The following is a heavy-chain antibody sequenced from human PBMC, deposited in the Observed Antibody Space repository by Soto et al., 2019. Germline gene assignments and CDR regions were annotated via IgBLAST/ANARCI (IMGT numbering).Heavy chain of an antibody. J-gene: IGHJ5*02. CDR2: ISGSGGST. CDR1: GFTFSSYA. D-gene: IGHD3-10*01. Sequence: PGGSMELSSAASGFTFSSYAMSWVRQAPGKGLEWVSAISGSGGSTYYADSVKGRFTISRDNSKNTLYLQMNSLRAEDTAVYYCGFFGELLSRWFDPWGQGTLVTVSS. V-gene: IGHV3-23*01. CDR3: GFFGELLSRWFDP.